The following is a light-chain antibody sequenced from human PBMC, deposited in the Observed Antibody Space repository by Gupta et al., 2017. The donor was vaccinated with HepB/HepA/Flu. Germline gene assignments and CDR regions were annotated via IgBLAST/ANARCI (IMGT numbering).Light chain of an antibody. CDR3: AAWDGSLNGWV. CDR2: SDN. V-gene: IGLV1-44*01. CDR1: SSNIGSNT. J-gene: IGLJ3*02. Sequence: QSVLTQPPSASGTPGQRVTIPCSGGSSNIGSNTVSWYQQLPGTAPKLLIYSDNQRPSGVPDRLSGSKSGTSASLAISGLQSEDDADYYCAAWDGSLNGWVFGGGTKLTVL.